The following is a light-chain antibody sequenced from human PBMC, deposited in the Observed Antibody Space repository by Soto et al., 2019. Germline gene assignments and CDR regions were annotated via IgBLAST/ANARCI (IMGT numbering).Light chain of an antibody. CDR2: DAS. V-gene: IGKV1-39*01. CDR1: QDISNF. Sequence: DIQMTQSPSSLSASVGDRVTITCQASQDISNFLNWYQQKPGKAPNLLIYDASSLQSGVPSRFSGSGSGTDFTLTIRGLQPEDFATYYCQQSSGSRDWAFGQGTKVDIK. J-gene: IGKJ1*01. CDR3: QQSSGSRDWA.